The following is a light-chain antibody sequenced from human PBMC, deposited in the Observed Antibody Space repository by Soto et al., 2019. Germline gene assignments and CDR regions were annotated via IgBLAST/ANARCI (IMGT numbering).Light chain of an antibody. V-gene: IGKV3-20*01. CDR1: QSVSSSF. CDR2: DAS. Sequence: DIVLAQSPGTLSLSPGARATLSCRASQSVSSSFLAWYQQKPGQAPRLLIYDASSRATGIPDRFSGSGSGTDFTLTISRLEPEDFAVYYCQHYGSSLWTFGKGTKVDIK. J-gene: IGKJ1*01. CDR3: QHYGSSLWT.